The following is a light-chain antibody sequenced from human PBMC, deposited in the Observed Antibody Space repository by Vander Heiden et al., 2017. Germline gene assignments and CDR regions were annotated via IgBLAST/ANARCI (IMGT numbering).Light chain of an antibody. CDR3: LIWHTSAWV. J-gene: IGLJ3*02. CDR2: YISDSDK. Sequence: QAVLTKPSSLSASPGASASLTCTLRSDITVGTYRIYGYQHKPGSPPQYLQRYISDSDKQQGSGVPSRFSGSKDASANAGILLISGLQAEDDAYYYCLIWHTSAWVFGGGTKLTVL. V-gene: IGLV5-45*03. CDR1: SDITVGTYR.